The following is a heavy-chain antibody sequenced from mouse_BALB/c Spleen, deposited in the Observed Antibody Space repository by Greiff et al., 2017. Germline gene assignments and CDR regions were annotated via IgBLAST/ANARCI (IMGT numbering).Heavy chain of an antibody. D-gene: IGHD6-1*01. CDR2: ISSGGST. Sequence: EVNVVESGGGLVKPGGSLKLSCAASGFTFSSYAMSWVRQTPEKRLEWVASISSGGSTYYPDSVKGRFTISRDNARNILYLQMSSLRSEDTAMYYCAREATPLDYWGQGTTLTVSS. V-gene: IGHV5-6-5*01. CDR1: GFTFSSYA. CDR3: AREATPLDY. J-gene: IGHJ2*01.